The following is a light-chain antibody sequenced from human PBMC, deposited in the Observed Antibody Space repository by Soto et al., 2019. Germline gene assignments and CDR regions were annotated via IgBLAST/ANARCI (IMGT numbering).Light chain of an antibody. J-gene: IGLJ2*01. CDR3: QSVDSSGAYYVV. CDR1: ELPNQY. Sequence: SYELTQPPSVSVSPGQTATISCSGDELPNQYAYWYQQKPGQAPVLVIYKDKERPSGIPERFSGSNSGTTITLTISGVEADDEADYYCQSVDSSGAYYVVFGGGTKVTVL. CDR2: KDK. V-gene: IGLV3-25*02.